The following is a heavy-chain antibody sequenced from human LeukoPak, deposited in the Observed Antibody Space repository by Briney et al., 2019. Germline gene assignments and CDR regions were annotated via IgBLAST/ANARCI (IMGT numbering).Heavy chain of an antibody. CDR3: ARLARPLVITGGGYFDY. CDR1: GGSISSYY. J-gene: IGHJ4*02. D-gene: IGHD3-22*01. Sequence: SETLSLTCTVSGGSISSYYWSWIRQPAWKGLEWIGRIYTSGSTNYNPSLKSRVTISVDTSKNQFSLKLSSVTAADTAVYYCARLARPLVITGGGYFDYWGQGTLVTVSS. CDR2: IYTSGST. V-gene: IGHV4-4*07.